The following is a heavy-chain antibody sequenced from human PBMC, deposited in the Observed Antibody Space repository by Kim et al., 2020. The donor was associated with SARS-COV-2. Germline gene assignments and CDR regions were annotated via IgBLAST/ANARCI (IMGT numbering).Heavy chain of an antibody. V-gene: IGHV3-7*01. CDR2: IKQDGSEK. CDR1: GFTFSIYW. Sequence: GGSLRLSCAASGFTFSIYWMNWVRQAPGKGLEWVANIKQDGSEKFYVDSVKGRFTISRDNAENSLYLQMNSLRVDDTAVYYCASSSFYYGSGSPSGDYWGQGTLVTVSS. D-gene: IGHD3-10*01. CDR3: ASSSFYYGSGSPSGDY. J-gene: IGHJ4*02.